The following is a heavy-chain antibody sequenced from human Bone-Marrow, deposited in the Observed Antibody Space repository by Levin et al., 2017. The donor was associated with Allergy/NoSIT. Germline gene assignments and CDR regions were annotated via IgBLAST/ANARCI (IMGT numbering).Heavy chain of an antibody. CDR3: ARVLGSGWSYYFDS. J-gene: IGHJ4*02. CDR1: GFPFSSYS. V-gene: IGHV3-21*05. Sequence: PGGSLRLSCKASGFPFSSYSLNWVRQAPGKGLEWLSYISGTTGQIYYADSVKGRFTISRDNAKNSVSLLMNSLGVEDTAVYYCARVLGSGWSYYFDSWGQGTLVTVSS. D-gene: IGHD6-19*01. CDR2: ISGTTGQI.